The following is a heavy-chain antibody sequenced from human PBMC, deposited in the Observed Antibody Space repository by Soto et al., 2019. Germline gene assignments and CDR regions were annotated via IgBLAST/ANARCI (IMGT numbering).Heavy chain of an antibody. V-gene: IGHV1-69*13. Sequence: ASVKVSCKASGGTFSSYAISWVRQAPGQGLEWMGGIITIFGKTDYAQKFQGRVTITADESTSTAYMEMSSLRSEDTAVYYCAREGVAPYYYYGMDVWGQGTPVTVS. D-gene: IGHD5-12*01. CDR1: GGTFSSYA. CDR3: AREGVAPYYYYGMDV. J-gene: IGHJ6*02. CDR2: IITIFGKT.